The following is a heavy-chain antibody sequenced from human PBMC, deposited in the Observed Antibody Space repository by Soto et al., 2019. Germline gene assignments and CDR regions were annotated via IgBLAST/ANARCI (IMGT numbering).Heavy chain of an antibody. D-gene: IGHD3-22*01. V-gene: IGHV5-51*01. CDR2: IYPGDSDT. Sequence: PGESLKISCTGSGYSLTSYLIGWVRQMPGKGLEWMGIIYPGDSDTRYSPSFQGQVTISADKSISTAYLQWSSLKASDTAMYYCARLDSSVHDAFDIWGQGTMVTV. CDR1: GYSLTSYL. J-gene: IGHJ3*02. CDR3: ARLDSSVHDAFDI.